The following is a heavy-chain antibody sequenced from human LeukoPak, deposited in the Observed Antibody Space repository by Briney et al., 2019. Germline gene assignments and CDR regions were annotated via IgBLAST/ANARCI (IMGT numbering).Heavy chain of an antibody. CDR3: ARDRCSGGSCYTGSR. J-gene: IGHJ4*02. Sequence: GGSLRLSCAASGFTFSSYEMNWVRQAPGKGLEWVSSISSSSYIYYADSVKGRFTISRDNAKNSLYLQMNSLRAEDTAVYYCARDRCSGGSCYTGSRWGQGTLVTVSS. D-gene: IGHD2-15*01. CDR1: GFTFSSYE. CDR2: ISSSSYI. V-gene: IGHV3-48*03.